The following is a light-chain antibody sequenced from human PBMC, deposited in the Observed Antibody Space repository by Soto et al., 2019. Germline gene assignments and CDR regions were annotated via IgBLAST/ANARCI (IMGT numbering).Light chain of an antibody. CDR2: DAY. Sequence: EIVLTQSPPTLSLSPGERATLSCRSSQSVSSYLAWYQQKPCQAPRILIYDAYKMATGIPARFNGSGSGTDFTLPISIIDPEYFAVYYCHQLSDWTWTFGPGTKVEIK. J-gene: IGKJ1*01. CDR1: QSVSSY. CDR3: HQLSDWTWT. V-gene: IGKV3-11*01.